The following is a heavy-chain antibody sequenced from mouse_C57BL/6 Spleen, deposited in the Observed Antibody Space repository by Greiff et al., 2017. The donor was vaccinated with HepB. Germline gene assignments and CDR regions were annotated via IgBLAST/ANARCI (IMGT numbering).Heavy chain of an antibody. J-gene: IGHJ1*03. CDR3: TRERIPYYYGSTYWYFDV. D-gene: IGHD1-1*01. Sequence: EVKLMESGEGLVKPGGSLKLSCAASGFTFSSYAMSWVRQTPEKRLEWVAYISSGGDYIYYADTVKGRFTISRDNARNTLYLQMSSLKSEDTAMYYCTRERIPYYYGSTYWYFDVWGTGTTVTVSS. CDR1: GFTFSSYA. V-gene: IGHV5-9-1*02. CDR2: ISSGGDYI.